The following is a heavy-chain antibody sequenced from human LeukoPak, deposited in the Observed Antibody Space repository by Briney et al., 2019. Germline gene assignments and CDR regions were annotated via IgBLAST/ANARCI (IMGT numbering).Heavy chain of an antibody. J-gene: IGHJ4*02. Sequence: GGSLRLSCAASEFSVSSNYMTWVRQAPGKGLECVSIIYSGGTTYYADSVRGRFTISRDNSKNTLYLQMDMLRVEDTAVYYCARKSDSLMLRGGDCWGQGTLVTVSS. V-gene: IGHV3-66*01. CDR3: ARKSDSLMLRGGDC. D-gene: IGHD3-10*01. CDR2: IYSGGTT. CDR1: EFSVSSNY.